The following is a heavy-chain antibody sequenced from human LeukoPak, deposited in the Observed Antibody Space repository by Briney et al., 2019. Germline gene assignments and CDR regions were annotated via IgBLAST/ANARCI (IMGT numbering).Heavy chain of an antibody. J-gene: IGHJ4*02. V-gene: IGHV3-9*01. Sequence: GRSLRLSCAASGFTFDDYAMHWVRQAPGKGLEWVSGISWNSGSIGYADSVKGRFTISRDNAKNSLYLQMNSLRADDTALYYCAKDNAVGASDYWGQGTLVTVSS. D-gene: IGHD1-26*01. CDR1: GFTFDDYA. CDR3: AKDNAVGASDY. CDR2: ISWNSGSI.